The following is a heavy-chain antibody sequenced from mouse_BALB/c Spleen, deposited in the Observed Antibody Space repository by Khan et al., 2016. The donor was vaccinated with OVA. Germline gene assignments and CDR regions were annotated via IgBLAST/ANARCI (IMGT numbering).Heavy chain of an antibody. V-gene: IGHV3-6*02. CDR1: GYSITNGYF. Sequence: EVQLQESGPGLVKPSQSLSLTCSVTGYSITNGYFWNWIRQFPGNNLEWMGYIRYDGNTNYNPSLKNRISITRDTSKNQFFLNLNSVTPEDTATFDCVKGGRSGPGWFAYWGQGTLVTVSA. D-gene: IGHD3-1*01. J-gene: IGHJ3*01. CDR2: IRYDGNT. CDR3: VKGGRSGPGWFAY.